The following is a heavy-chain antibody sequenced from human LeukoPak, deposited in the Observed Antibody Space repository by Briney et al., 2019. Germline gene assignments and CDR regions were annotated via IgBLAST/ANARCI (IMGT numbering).Heavy chain of an antibody. CDR1: GYTFTSYG. CDR2: ISAYNGNT. D-gene: IGHD6-6*01. Sequence: GASVKVSCKASGYTFTSYGISWVRQAPGQGLEWMGWISAYNGNTNYAQKLQGRVTMTTDTSTSTAYMELRSLRSDDTAVYYCAREEAPYSSSPSFDYWGQGTLVTVSS. V-gene: IGHV1-18*01. J-gene: IGHJ4*02. CDR3: AREEAPYSSSPSFDY.